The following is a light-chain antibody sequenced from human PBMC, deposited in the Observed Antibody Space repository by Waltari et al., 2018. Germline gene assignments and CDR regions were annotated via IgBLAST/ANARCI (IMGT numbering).Light chain of an antibody. CDR3: QSYDSGLSGWV. CDR1: SSNIGAHHD. V-gene: IGLV1-40*01. J-gene: IGLJ3*02. Sequence: QSVLTQPPSVSGAPGQSVTISCTESSSNIGAHHDVHRDRQLPGTAPKLLIYGNKNRPSGVPDRFAGSRSGTSASVAITGRQAEDEADYDCQSYDSGLSGWVFGGGTRLTGL. CDR2: GNK.